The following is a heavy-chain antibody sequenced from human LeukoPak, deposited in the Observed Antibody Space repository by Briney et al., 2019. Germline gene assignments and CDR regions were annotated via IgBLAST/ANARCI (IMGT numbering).Heavy chain of an antibody. Sequence: SQTLSLTCTVSGGSVNSGDYYWSWIRQHPGKGLEWIGYIYYSGSTYYNPSLKSRVTISVDTSKNQFSLKLSSVTAADTAVYYCARGGAAARPLGPWGQGTLVTVSS. CDR3: ARGGAAARPLGP. V-gene: IGHV4-31*03. J-gene: IGHJ5*02. CDR1: GGSVNSGDYY. CDR2: IYYSGST. D-gene: IGHD6-6*01.